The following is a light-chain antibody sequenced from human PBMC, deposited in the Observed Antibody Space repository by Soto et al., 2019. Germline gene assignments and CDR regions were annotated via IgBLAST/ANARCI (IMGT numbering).Light chain of an antibody. CDR2: GAS. Sequence: EIVLTQSPGTLSLSPGEIATLSCRASQSVSSSYLAWYQQKPYQAPRLLIYGASSRATGIADRFSGRGSGTDFTLTIRRLAPEDFAVYYCQQDGSSPGTFGQGTKVEIK. CDR1: QSVSSSY. CDR3: QQDGSSPGT. J-gene: IGKJ1*01. V-gene: IGKV3-20*01.